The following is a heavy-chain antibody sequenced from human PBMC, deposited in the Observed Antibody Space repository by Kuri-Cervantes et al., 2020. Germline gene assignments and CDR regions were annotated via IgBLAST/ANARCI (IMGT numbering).Heavy chain of an antibody. D-gene: IGHD3-10*01. Sequence: SVKVSCKASGYTFTNYGISWVRQAPGQGLEWMGGIIPIFGTANYAQKFQGRVTITADESTSTAYMELSSLRSEDTAVYYCATSYMVQGVIIPPNFDYWGQGTLVTVSS. CDR3: ATSYMVQGVIIPPNFDY. J-gene: IGHJ4*02. V-gene: IGHV1-69*13. CDR2: IIPIFGTA. CDR1: GYTFTNYG.